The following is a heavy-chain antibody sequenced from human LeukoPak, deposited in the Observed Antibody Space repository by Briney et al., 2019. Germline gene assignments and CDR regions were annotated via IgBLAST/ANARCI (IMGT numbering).Heavy chain of an antibody. V-gene: IGHV3-53*01. D-gene: IGHD6-19*01. J-gene: IGHJ6*02. CDR2: IYSGGST. Sequence: GGPLRLSCAASGFTVSSNYMSWVRQAPGKGLEWVSVIYSGGSTYYADSVKGRFTISRDNSKNTLYLQMNSLRAEDTAVYYCAKGSQWLVQSDYYYYGMDVWGQGTTVTVSS. CDR3: AKGSQWLVQSDYYYYGMDV. CDR1: GFTVSSNY.